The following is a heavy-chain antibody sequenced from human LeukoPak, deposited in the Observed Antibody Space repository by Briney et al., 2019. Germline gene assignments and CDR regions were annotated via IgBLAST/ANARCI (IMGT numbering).Heavy chain of an antibody. CDR3: ARPKYSSSWYVGY. CDR1: GYTFTCYY. Sequence: ASVKVSCKASGYTFTCYYMHWVRQAPGQGLEWMGWINPNSGGTNYAQKFQGRVTMTRDTSISTAYMELSRLRSDDTAVYYCARPKYSSSWYVGYWGQGTLVTVSS. V-gene: IGHV1-2*02. J-gene: IGHJ4*02. CDR2: INPNSGGT. D-gene: IGHD6-13*01.